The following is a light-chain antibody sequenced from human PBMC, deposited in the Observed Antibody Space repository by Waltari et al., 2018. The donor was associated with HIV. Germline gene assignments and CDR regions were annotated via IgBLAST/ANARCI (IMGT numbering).Light chain of an antibody. CDR3: QTWDTGMRV. CDR2: LNSDGSH. Sequence: QLVLTQSPSASASLGASVKFTCTLSSGHSNYDIAWHQQQPEKGPRYLMKLNSDGSHSKGDGIPERFSGSSSGAERYLTISSRQSEDEADYYCQTWDTGMRVFGGGTKLTVL. J-gene: IGLJ3*02. V-gene: IGLV4-69*01. CDR1: SGHSNYD.